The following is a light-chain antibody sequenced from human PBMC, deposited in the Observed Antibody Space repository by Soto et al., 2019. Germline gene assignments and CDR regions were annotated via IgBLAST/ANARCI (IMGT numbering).Light chain of an antibody. CDR3: QQYNKWPQT. CDR2: AAS. CDR1: QSVRSSY. V-gene: IGKV3D-15*01. J-gene: IGKJ1*01. Sequence: EVVLSQSPDTLSLSQRESATLSCMASQSVRSSYLAWYQQTPGQTPRLLIYAASSRATGIPDRFSGTGSGTEFTLTISSLQSEDFALYYCQQYNKWPQTVGQGTKVAIK.